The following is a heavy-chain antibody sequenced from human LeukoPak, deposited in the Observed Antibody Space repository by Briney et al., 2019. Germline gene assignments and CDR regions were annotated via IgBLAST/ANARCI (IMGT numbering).Heavy chain of an antibody. D-gene: IGHD6-19*01. CDR2: IWYDGQTK. CDR1: GFIFSNYG. Sequence: PGESLRLFCEASGFIFSNYGMHWVRQAPGKGLEWLALIWYDGQTKFYADSVKGRFTISRDNSGNTLFLHMASLRVEDTAVYYCAREWGRIAVAGGPGYWGQGALVTVSS. J-gene: IGHJ4*02. V-gene: IGHV3-33*01. CDR3: AREWGRIAVAGGPGY.